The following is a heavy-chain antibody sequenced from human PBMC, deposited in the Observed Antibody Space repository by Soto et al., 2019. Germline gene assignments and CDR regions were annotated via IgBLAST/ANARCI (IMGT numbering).Heavy chain of an antibody. CDR3: TRDASRDSSARGWFDP. V-gene: IGHV5-51*01. D-gene: IGHD6-13*01. CDR2: IYPGDSDT. Sequence: GESLKISCQCSGYSFTSYWIGWVRQMPGKGLEWMGIIYPGDSDTRYSPSFQGQVTISADKSISTAYLQWSSLRAEDTAVYYCTRDASRDSSARGWFDPWGPGTLVTVSS. J-gene: IGHJ5*02. CDR1: GYSFTSYW.